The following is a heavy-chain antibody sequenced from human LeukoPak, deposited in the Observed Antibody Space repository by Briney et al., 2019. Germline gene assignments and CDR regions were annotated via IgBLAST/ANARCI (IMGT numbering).Heavy chain of an antibody. D-gene: IGHD6-13*01. V-gene: IGHV4-4*07. J-gene: IGHJ4*02. Sequence: SETLSLTCTVSGASFSTYYWSWIRQPAGKGLEWIGRVYASGNTNYNPSLKSRVTMSVDTSKNQFSLKLSPVTAADTAVYYCARDLSSNWYSDYFVYWGQGTLVAVSS. CDR3: ARDLSSNWYSDYFVY. CDR1: GASFSTYY. CDR2: VYASGNT.